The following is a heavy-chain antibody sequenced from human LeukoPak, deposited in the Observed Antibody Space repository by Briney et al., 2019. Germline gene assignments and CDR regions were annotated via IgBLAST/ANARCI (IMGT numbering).Heavy chain of an antibody. CDR1: GFTVSSYA. Sequence: GGSLRLSCAASGFTVSSYAMHWVRQAPGKGLEWVAIITYDGSNKDYADVVKGRFTISRDNSKNTLYLQMNSLRAEDTALYYCARDGYFGSDSVTGAGALGDYYMDVWGKGTTVTVSS. V-gene: IGHV3-30*04. CDR3: ARDGYFGSDSVTGAGALGDYYMDV. J-gene: IGHJ6*03. CDR2: ITYDGSNK. D-gene: IGHD3-9*01.